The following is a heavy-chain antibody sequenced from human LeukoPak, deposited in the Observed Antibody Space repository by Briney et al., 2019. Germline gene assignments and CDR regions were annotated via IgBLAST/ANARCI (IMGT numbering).Heavy chain of an antibody. CDR3: ARGILETATISRSGPSEFNFYMDV. J-gene: IGHJ6*03. D-gene: IGHD5-24*01. V-gene: IGHV4-59*01. Sequence: SETLSLTCTVAGGSISDDYWAWIRQPPGRGLDWIGYILYTGSTNYNPSLKSRVTISLDTSKKKCSLKMKSVTAADTAVYYCARGILETATISRSGPSEFNFYMDVWGKGTTVTVSS. CDR1: GGSISDDY. CDR2: ILYTGST.